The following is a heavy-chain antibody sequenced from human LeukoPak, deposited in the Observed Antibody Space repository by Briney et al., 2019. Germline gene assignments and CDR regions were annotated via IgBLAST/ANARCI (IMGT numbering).Heavy chain of an antibody. V-gene: IGHV4-34*01. CDR3: ASLRRVIAARPGYFDY. D-gene: IGHD6-6*01. CDR1: GVSFSGYY. Sequence: PSETLSLTCAVYGVSFSGYYWSWIRQPPGKGLEWIGEINHSGSTNYNPSLKSRVTISVDTSKNQFSLKLSSVTAADTAVYYCASLRRVIAARPGYFDYWGQGTLVTVSS. J-gene: IGHJ4*02. CDR2: INHSGST.